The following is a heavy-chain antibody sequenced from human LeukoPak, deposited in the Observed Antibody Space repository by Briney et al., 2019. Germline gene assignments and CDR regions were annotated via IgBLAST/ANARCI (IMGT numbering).Heavy chain of an antibody. CDR3: ARRQYYYDSSGYSGY. J-gene: IGHJ4*02. D-gene: IGHD3-22*01. V-gene: IGHV4-39*01. Sequence: SETLSLTCTVCGGSISISSYYWGWIRQPPGKGLEWIGSIYYSGSTYYNPSLKSRVTISVDTSKNQFSLKLSSVTAADTAVYYCARRQYYYDSSGYSGYWGQGTLVTVSS. CDR1: GGSISISSYY. CDR2: IYYSGST.